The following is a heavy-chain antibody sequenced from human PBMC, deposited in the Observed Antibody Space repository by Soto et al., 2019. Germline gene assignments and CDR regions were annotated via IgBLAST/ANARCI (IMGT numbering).Heavy chain of an antibody. J-gene: IGHJ4*02. Sequence: QVQLQESGPGLVKPSQTLSLTCTVSGGSISSGDYYWSWIRQPPGKGLEWIGYIYYSGSTYYNPSLTSRVTISVDASKNEVSRKLSFVTAADTAVYYCARGSYYYDRSGYYHYWGQGTLVTVSS. CDR1: GGSISSGDYY. D-gene: IGHD3-22*01. V-gene: IGHV4-30-4*01. CDR2: IYYSGST. CDR3: ARGSYYYDRSGYYHY.